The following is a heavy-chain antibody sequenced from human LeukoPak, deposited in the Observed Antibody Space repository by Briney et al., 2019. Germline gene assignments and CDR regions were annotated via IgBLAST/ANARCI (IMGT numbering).Heavy chain of an antibody. CDR3: ARGGEYYYDSSGLDY. CDR2: INAGNGNT. CDR1: GYTFTSYA. Sequence: GASVKVSCKASGYTFTSYAMHWVRQAPGQSLEWMGWINAGNGNTKYSQKFQGRVTMTRDTSTSTVYMELSSLRSEDTAVYYCARGGEYYYDSSGLDYWGQGTLVTVSS. D-gene: IGHD3-22*01. J-gene: IGHJ4*02. V-gene: IGHV1-3*01.